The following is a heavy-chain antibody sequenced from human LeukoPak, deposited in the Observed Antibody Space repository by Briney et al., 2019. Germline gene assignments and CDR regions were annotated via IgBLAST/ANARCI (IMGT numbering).Heavy chain of an antibody. V-gene: IGHV1-2*02. Sequence: ASVKVSCKASGYTFTGYYMHWVRQAPGQGLEWMGWINPNSGGTNYAQKFQGRVTMTRDTSISTAYMELSRLRSDDTAVYYCARDRYYDFWSGSLGWFDPWGQGTLVTVSS. CDR1: GYTFTGYY. J-gene: IGHJ5*02. CDR2: INPNSGGT. CDR3: ARDRYYDFWSGSLGWFDP. D-gene: IGHD3-3*01.